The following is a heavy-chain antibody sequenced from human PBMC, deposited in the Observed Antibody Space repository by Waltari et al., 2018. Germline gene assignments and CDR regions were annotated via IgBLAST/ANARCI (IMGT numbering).Heavy chain of an antibody. J-gene: IGHJ4*02. CDR3: ASLAAGPLDY. D-gene: IGHD6-13*01. CDR1: GYTFTSYG. Sequence: QVQLVQSGAEVKKPGASVKVSCKASGYTFTSYGISWVRQAPGQGLEWMGWISAYNGNTNYAQKFQGRVTITADKSTSTAYMELSSLRSEDTAVYYCASLAAGPLDYWGQGTLVTVSS. CDR2: ISAYNGNT. V-gene: IGHV1-18*01.